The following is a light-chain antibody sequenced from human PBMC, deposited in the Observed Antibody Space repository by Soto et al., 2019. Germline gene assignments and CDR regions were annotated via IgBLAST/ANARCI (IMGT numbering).Light chain of an antibody. CDR3: QQYNNWPTT. J-gene: IGKJ4*01. CDR2: GAS. V-gene: IGKV3-15*01. CDR1: QSVSSN. Sequence: EIVMTQSPATLSVSPGERATLSCRASQSVSSNLAWYQQKPGQAPRLLIYGASTRATGIPARFSGSGSGTEFTLTISILQSEDFAMYYCQQYNNWPTTFGGGTKVQSK.